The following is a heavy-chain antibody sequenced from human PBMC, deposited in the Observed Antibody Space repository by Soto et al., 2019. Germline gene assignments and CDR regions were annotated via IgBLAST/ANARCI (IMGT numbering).Heavy chain of an antibody. D-gene: IGHD6-19*01. CDR2: IYYSGST. V-gene: IGHV4-59*08. J-gene: IGHJ4*02. Sequence: SETLSLTCTVSGGSISRYYWIWIRQPPGKGLEWIGYIYYSGSTNYNPSLKSRVTISVDTSKNQFSLKLSSVTAADTAVYYCARQSLRSGWSSFGFWGQGTLVTVSS. CDR3: ARQSLRSGWSSFGF. CDR1: GGSISRYY.